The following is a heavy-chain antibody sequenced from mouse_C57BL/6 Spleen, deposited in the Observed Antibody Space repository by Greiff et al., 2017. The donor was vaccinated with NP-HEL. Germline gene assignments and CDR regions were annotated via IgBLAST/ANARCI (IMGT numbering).Heavy chain of an antibody. D-gene: IGHD2-2*01. V-gene: IGHV14-4*01. CDR3: TTYGYPYYFDY. CDR2: IDPENGDT. CDR1: GFNIKDDY. J-gene: IGHJ2*01. Sequence: EVQLQQSGAELVRPGASVKLSCTASGFNIKDDYMHWVKQRPEQGLEWIGWIDPENGDTEYASKFQGKATITADTSSNTAYLQLSSLTSEDTAVYYCTTYGYPYYFDYWGQGTTLTVSS.